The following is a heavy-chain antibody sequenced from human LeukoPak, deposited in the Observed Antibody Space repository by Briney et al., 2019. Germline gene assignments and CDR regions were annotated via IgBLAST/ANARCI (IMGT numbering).Heavy chain of an antibody. CDR3: ARDPSSTSCSDY. Sequence: GGSLRLSCAASGFTFSSYSMNWVRQAPGKGLEWVSSISSSSYIYYADSVKGRFTISRDNAKNSLYLQMNSLRAEDTAVYYCARDPSSTSCSDYWGQGTLVTVSS. J-gene: IGHJ4*02. CDR1: GFTFSSYS. V-gene: IGHV3-21*01. D-gene: IGHD2-2*01. CDR2: ISSSSYI.